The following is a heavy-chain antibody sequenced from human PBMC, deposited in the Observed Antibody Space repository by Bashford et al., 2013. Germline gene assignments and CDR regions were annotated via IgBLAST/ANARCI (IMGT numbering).Heavy chain of an antibody. CDR3: ANSPDKGY. D-gene: IGHD3-9*01. CDR2: INNDGSST. Sequence: MHWVRQAPGKGLVWVSRINNDGSSTIYADSVKGRFTISRDNAKNTLYLQMNSLRAEDTAVYYCANSPDKGYWGQGTLVHRLL. J-gene: IGHJ4*02. V-gene: IGHV3-74*01.